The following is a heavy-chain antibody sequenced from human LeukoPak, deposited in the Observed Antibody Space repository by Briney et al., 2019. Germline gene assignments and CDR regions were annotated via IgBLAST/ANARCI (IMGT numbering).Heavy chain of an antibody. V-gene: IGHV3-23*01. CDR3: AKGYGSGSYYNVRVFDP. Sequence: PGGSLRLSCAASGFTFSSYAMSWVRQAPGKGLEWVSAISGSGGSTYYADSVKGRFTISRDNSKNTLYLQMNSLRAEDTAVYYCAKGYGSGSYYNVRVFDPWGQGTLVTVSS. J-gene: IGHJ5*02. CDR2: ISGSGGST. D-gene: IGHD3-10*01. CDR1: GFTFSSYA.